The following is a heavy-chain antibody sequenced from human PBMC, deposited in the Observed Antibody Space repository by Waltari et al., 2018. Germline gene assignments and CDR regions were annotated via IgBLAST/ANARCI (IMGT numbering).Heavy chain of an antibody. CDR1: AFTVSSNY. J-gene: IGHJ3*02. CDR3: ARDRSSGYYAFDI. V-gene: IGHV3-53*01. CDR2: IYSGGST. Sequence: EVQLVESGGGLIQPGGSLRLSCAASAFTVSSNYMSWVRQAPGKGLEWVSVIYSGGSTYYADSVKGRFTISRDNSKNTLYLQMNSLRAEDTAVYYCARDRSSGYYAFDIWGQGTMVTVSS. D-gene: IGHD3-22*01.